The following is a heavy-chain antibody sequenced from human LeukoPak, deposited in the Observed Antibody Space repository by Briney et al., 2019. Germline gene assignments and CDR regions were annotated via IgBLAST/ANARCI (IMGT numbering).Heavy chain of an antibody. CDR1: GFPFSGYW. V-gene: IGHV3-74*01. CDR2: IDSDGITT. J-gene: IGHJ5*02. CDR3: AKNSMVTRNWFDP. D-gene: IGHD4/OR15-4a*01. Sequence: GGSLRLSCAASGFPFSGYWMHWVRQAPGKGLVWVSRIDSDGITTDYADSVKGRFTISRDNSKNTLYLQMNSLRAEDTAVYYCAKNSMVTRNWFDPWGQGTLVTVSS.